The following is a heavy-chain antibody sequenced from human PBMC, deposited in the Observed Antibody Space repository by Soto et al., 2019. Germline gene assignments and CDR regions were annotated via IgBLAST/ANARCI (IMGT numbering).Heavy chain of an antibody. CDR3: ARVIGDYYYYGMDV. J-gene: IGHJ6*02. CDR1: GYTFTGYY. D-gene: IGHD2-21*01. V-gene: IGHV1-2*02. CDR2: INPNSGGT. Sequence: GASVKVSCKASGYTFTGYYMHWVRQAPGQGLEWMGWINPNSGGTNYAQRFQGRVTMTRDTSISTAYMELSRLRSDDTAVYYCARVIGDYYYYGMDVWGQGTTVTVSS.